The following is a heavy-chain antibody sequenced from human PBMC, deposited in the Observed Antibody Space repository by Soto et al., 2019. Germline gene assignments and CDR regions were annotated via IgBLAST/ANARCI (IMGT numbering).Heavy chain of an antibody. CDR2: IHYSGSA. J-gene: IGHJ3*02. V-gene: IGHV4-31*03. Sequence: QVQLQESGPGLVKPSQTLSLTCTVSGGSISNDNYFWSWIRQHPGKGLAWIGYIHYSGSAYYNPSLRGRVIILVDTTKNQFSMKLTSVTDADTDMYYCAREVNVPADADSFDIWGQGKMVTVSS. CDR3: AREVNVPADADSFDI. CDR1: GGSISNDNYF. D-gene: IGHD2-2*01.